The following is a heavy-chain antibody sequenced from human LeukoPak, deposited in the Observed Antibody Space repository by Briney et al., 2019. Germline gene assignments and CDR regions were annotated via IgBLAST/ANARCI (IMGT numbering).Heavy chain of an antibody. CDR3: ARGSAIDHYNMDV. D-gene: IGHD3-9*01. CDR1: GFTFSTYN. CDR2: ISSSSITT. Sequence: GGSLRLSCVASGFTFSTYNMNWVRQAPGKGLEWVSYISSSSITTDYAHSVKGRFTVSRDNAKNSLYLQMNSLRAEDTAVYYCARGSAIDHYNMDVWGQGTTVTVSS. J-gene: IGHJ6*02. V-gene: IGHV3-48*04.